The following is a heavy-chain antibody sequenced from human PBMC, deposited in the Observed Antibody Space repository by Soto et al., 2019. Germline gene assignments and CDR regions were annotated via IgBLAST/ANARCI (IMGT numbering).Heavy chain of an antibody. V-gene: IGHV4-61*05. CDR2: IYYSGST. CDR3: ARRYGPGFAY. J-gene: IGHJ4*02. CDR1: GGSISSSSYY. D-gene: IGHD4-17*01. Sequence: SETLSLTCTVSGGSISSSSYYWGWIRQPPGKGLEWIGNIYYSGSTNYNPSLKSRVTISVDTSKNQFSLKLSSVTAADTAVYYCARRYGPGFAYWGQGTLVTVSS.